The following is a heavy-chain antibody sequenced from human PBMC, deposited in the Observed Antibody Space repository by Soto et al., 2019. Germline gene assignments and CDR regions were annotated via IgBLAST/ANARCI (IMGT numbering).Heavy chain of an antibody. Sequence: EVQLLESGGGLVQPGGSLRLSCGVSGFTFNDFEMNWVGQAPGKGLEWLAYIDGSGTTKKYADSVRGRFTISRDSANNSLFLHMSSLSAAGAAIYYCARGFGRFNYWGQGTLDSVSS. CDR2: IDGSGTTK. V-gene: IGHV3-48*03. D-gene: IGHD3-10*01. J-gene: IGHJ4*02. CDR3: ARGFGRFNY. CDR1: GFTFNDFE.